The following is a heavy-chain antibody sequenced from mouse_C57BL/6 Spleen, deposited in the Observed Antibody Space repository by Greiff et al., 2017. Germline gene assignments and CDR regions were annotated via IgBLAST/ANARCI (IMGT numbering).Heavy chain of an antibody. CDR1: GYAFSSSW. Sequence: VKLQESGPELVKPGASVKISCKASGYAFSSSWMNWVKQRPGKGLEWIGRIYPGDGDTNYNGKFKGKATLTADKSSSTAYMQLSSLTSEDSAVYFCARGYGNYLAWFAYWGQGTLVTVSA. CDR2: IYPGDGDT. V-gene: IGHV1-82*01. D-gene: IGHD2-10*02. CDR3: ARGYGNYLAWFAY. J-gene: IGHJ3*01.